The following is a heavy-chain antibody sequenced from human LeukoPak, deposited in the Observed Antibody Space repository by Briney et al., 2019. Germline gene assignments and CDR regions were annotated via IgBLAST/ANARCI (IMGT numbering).Heavy chain of an antibody. CDR3: ASLAYCGGDRYSPASDAFDI. V-gene: IGHV1-2*06. Sequence: RASVKVSCKASGYTFTGYYMHWVRQAPGQGLEWMGRINPNSGGTNYAQKFQGRVTMTRDTSISTAYMELSRLRSDDTAVYYCASLAYCGGDRYSPASDAFDIWGQGTMVTVSS. J-gene: IGHJ3*02. D-gene: IGHD2-21*02. CDR2: INPNSGGT. CDR1: GYTFTGYY.